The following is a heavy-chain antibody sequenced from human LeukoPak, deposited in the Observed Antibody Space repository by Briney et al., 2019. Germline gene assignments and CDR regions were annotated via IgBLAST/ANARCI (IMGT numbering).Heavy chain of an antibody. Sequence: ASVKVSCKVSGYTLTELSMHWVRQAPGQGIEWLGRIIPNSGGTNYAQKFQGRVTMTRDTSISTAYMELSRLRSDDTAVYYCARLPLTYYYDSSGYPDDYWGQGTLVTVSS. CDR3: ARLPLTYYYDSSGYPDDY. D-gene: IGHD3-22*01. V-gene: IGHV1-2*06. CDR2: IIPNSGGT. J-gene: IGHJ4*02. CDR1: GYTLTELS.